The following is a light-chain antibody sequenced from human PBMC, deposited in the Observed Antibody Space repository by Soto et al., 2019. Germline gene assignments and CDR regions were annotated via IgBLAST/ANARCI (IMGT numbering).Light chain of an antibody. CDR3: QKYNSAPLT. CDR1: LPISNY. V-gene: IGKV1-27*01. Sequence: DIQMTQSPSSLSASVGDRVPITCRASLPISNYLAWYQQKQGKIQNILIYAASTLQAGVPSRFSGSGSGTDLTITISSLQPEDVEAYYCQKYNSAPLTFGGGTKVDIK. J-gene: IGKJ4*01. CDR2: AAS.